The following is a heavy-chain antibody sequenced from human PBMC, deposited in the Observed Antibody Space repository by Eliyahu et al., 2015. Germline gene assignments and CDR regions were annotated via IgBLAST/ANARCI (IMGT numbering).Heavy chain of an antibody. J-gene: IGHJ6*03. CDR2: INAGNGNT. CDR3: ARDYYDFWSGYANYYYYYMDV. D-gene: IGHD3-3*01. V-gene: IGHV1-3*01. Sequence: QVQLVQSGAEVKKPGASVKVSCKASGYTFTIYAMPWVRQAPGQRLXWMGWINAGNGNTKYSQKFQGRVTITRDTSASTAYMELSSLRSEDTAVYYCARDYYDFWSGYANYYYYYMDVWGKGTTVTVSS. CDR1: GYTFTIYA.